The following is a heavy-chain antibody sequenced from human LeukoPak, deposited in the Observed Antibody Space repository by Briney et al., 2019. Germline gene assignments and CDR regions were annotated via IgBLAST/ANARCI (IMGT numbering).Heavy chain of an antibody. Sequence: GGSLRLSCAASGFSFKICAMSWVRQAPGKGLEWVSSISQSSGIYYSDSVKGRFTISSDNSKNTLFLPMNSLRAEATAIYYFAKDRSGYGSSYDFDYWGQGTLVTVSS. V-gene: IGHV3-23*01. D-gene: IGHD2-15*01. J-gene: IGHJ4*02. CDR2: ISQSSGI. CDR1: GFSFKICA. CDR3: AKDRSGYGSSYDFDY.